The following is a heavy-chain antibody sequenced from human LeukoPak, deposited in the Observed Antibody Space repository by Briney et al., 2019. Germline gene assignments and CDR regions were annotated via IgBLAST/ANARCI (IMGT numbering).Heavy chain of an antibody. CDR3: ARDKGVRLGTMDV. CDR1: GFTFSSYA. J-gene: IGHJ6*03. Sequence: PGGSLRLSCAASGFTFSSYAMSWVRQAPGKGLEWVSAISGSGGSTYYADSVKGRFTISRDNSKNTLYLQMNSLRAEDTAVYYCARDKGVRLGTMDVWGKGTTVTVSS. V-gene: IGHV3-23*01. CDR2: ISGSGGST. D-gene: IGHD1-1*01.